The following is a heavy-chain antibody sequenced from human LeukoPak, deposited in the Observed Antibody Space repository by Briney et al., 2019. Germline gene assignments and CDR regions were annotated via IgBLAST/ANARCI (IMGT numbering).Heavy chain of an antibody. V-gene: IGHV1-69*13. Sequence: SVKVSCKASGGTFSSYAISWVRQAPGQGLEWMGGIIPVFGTANYAQKFQGRVTITADESTSTAYMELSSLRSEDTAVYYCARSRSRGQWLTGTWGQGTLVTVSS. CDR2: IIPVFGTA. D-gene: IGHD6-19*01. J-gene: IGHJ5*02. CDR3: ARSRSRGQWLTGT. CDR1: GGTFSSYA.